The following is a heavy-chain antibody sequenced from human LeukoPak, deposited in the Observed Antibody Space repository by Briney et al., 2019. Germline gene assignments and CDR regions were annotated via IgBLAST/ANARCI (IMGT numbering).Heavy chain of an antibody. CDR3: ARALGYDSSGYYMVLGV. CDR2: ISSSSSTI. CDR1: GFTFSSYS. Sequence: GGYLRLSCAASGFTFSSYSMNWVRQAPGKGLEWVSYISSSSSTIYYADSVKGRFTISRDNVKNSLYQQMNSLRVEDTAVYYCARALGYDSSGYYMVLGVWGQGTLVTVSS. D-gene: IGHD3-22*01. V-gene: IGHV3-48*01. J-gene: IGHJ4*02.